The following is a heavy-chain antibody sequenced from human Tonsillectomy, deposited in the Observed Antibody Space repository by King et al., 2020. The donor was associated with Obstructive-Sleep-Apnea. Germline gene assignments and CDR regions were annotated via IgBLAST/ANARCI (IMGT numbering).Heavy chain of an antibody. CDR3: ARAYGNWFDP. CDR1: GYIFTNNY. Sequence: QLVQSGAEVRKPGASVKVSCKAAGYIFTNNYMHWVRQAPGQGLEWMGIINTRDGISTYAQKFQGRVTLTRDTSTSTVYMELSSLRYEDKAVYYCARAYGNWFDPWGQGTPVTVSS. D-gene: IGHD4-17*01. J-gene: IGHJ5*02. V-gene: IGHV1-46*01. CDR2: INTRDGIS.